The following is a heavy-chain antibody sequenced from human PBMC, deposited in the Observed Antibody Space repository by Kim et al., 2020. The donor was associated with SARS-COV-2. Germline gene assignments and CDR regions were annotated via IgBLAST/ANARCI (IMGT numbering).Heavy chain of an antibody. CDR3: VKPGIAAAGIFVY. Sequence: GGSLRLSCSASGFTFSSYAMHWVRQAPGKGLEYVSAISSNGGSTYYADSVKGRFTISRDNSKNTLYLQMSSLRAEDTAVYYCVKPGIAAAGIFVYWGQGTLVTVSS. CDR2: ISSNGGST. V-gene: IGHV3-64D*09. D-gene: IGHD6-13*01. CDR1: GFTFSSYA. J-gene: IGHJ4*02.